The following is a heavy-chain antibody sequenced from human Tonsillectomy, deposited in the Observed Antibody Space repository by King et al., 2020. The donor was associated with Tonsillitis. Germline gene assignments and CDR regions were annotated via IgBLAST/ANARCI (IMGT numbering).Heavy chain of an antibody. CDR1: GFSFSDHY. CDR2: TRNKANSYTT. CDR3: ARVTDVGARDGLDS. J-gene: IGHJ3*02. D-gene: IGHD1-26*01. Sequence: VQLVESGGGLVQPGGSLRLSCAASGFSFSDHYMDWVRQAPGKGLEWVGRTRNKANSYTTEYAASVKGRFIISRDDSKNSLYLQMNNLKIEDTAVYYCARVTDVGARDGLDSWGQGTMVTVSS. V-gene: IGHV3-72*01.